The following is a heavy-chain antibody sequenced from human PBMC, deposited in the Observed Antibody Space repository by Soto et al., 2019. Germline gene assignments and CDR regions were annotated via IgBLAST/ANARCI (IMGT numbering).Heavy chain of an antibody. Sequence: SETLSLTCTVSGGSISTYYWTWIRQPPGKGLEWIGYIYYTGNTYYNPSLKSRVTISVDTSKNQFSLKLSSVTAADTAVYYCARKPMNTHAFDIWGQGTMVT. CDR2: IYYTGNT. J-gene: IGHJ3*02. V-gene: IGHV4-59*01. CDR3: ARKPMNTHAFDI. CDR1: GGSISTYY.